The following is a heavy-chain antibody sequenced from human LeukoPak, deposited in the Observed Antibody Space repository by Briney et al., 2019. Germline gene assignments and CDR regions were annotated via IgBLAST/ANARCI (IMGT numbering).Heavy chain of an antibody. CDR1: GFTFSDYY. V-gene: IGHV3-11*01. CDR2: ISSSGSTI. D-gene: IGHD3-22*01. CDR3: AKVTMIVVVTLGFDY. Sequence: GGSLRLSCAASGFTFSDYYMSWIRQAPGKGLEWVSYISSSGSTIYYADSVKGRFTISRDNSKNTLYLQMNSLRAEDTAVYYCAKVTMIVVVTLGFDYWGQGTLVTVSS. J-gene: IGHJ4*02.